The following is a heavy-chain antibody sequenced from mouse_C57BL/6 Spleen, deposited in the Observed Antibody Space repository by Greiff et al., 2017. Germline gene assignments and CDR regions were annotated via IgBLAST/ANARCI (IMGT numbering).Heavy chain of an antibody. CDR3: ARGEAFDY. CDR2: ISYDGSN. D-gene: IGHD3-2*02. Sequence: ESGPGLVKPSQSLSLTCSVTGYSITSGYYWNWIRQFPGNKLEWMGYISYDGSNNYNPSLKNRISITRDTSKNQFFLKLKSVTTEDTATYYCARGEAFDYWGQGTTLTVSS. CDR1: GYSITSGYY. V-gene: IGHV3-6*01. J-gene: IGHJ2*01.